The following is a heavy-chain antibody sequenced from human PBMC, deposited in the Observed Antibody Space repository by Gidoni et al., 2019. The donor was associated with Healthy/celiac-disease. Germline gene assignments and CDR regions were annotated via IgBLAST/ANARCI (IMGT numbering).Heavy chain of an antibody. CDR2: IYYSGST. J-gene: IGHJ5*02. V-gene: IGHV4-39*01. D-gene: IGHD3-10*01. CDR1: GGSISSSSYY. CDR3: ARPAGGWFGELSDNWFDP. Sequence: QLQLQESGPGLVKPSETLSLTCTVSGGSISSSSYYWGWIRQPPRKGLEWIGSIYYSGSTYYNPSLKSRVTISVDTSKNQFSLKLSSVTAADTAVYYCARPAGGWFGELSDNWFDPWGQGTLVTVSS.